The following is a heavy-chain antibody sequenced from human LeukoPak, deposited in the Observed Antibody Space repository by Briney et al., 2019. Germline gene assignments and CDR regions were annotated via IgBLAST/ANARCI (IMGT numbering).Heavy chain of an antibody. D-gene: IGHD3-22*01. CDR1: GGSISSGGYY. V-gene: IGHV4-31*03. J-gene: IGHJ4*02. CDR3: ARDTPNYYDSSGYRRAGGFDY. Sequence: SQTLSLTCTVSGGSISSGGYYWSWIRQHPGKGLEWIGYIYYSGSTYYNPSLKSRVTISVDTSKNQFSLELSSVTAADTAVYYCARDTPNYYDSSGYRRAGGFDYWGQGTLVTVSS. CDR2: IYYSGST.